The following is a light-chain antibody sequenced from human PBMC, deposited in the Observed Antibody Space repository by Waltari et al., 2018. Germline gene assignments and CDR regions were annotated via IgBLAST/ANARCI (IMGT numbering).Light chain of an antibody. V-gene: IGLV3-1*01. CDR2: QDS. CDR3: QAWDSGAAGV. J-gene: IGLJ1*01. CDR1: NLGDKY. Sequence: SYELRQPPSVSVSPGQPATISCSGANLGDKYACWYQQKPGQSPVLVIYQDSRRPSGIPERFSGSNSGNTATLTISGTQAMDEADYYCQAWDSGAAGVFGTGTKVTVL.